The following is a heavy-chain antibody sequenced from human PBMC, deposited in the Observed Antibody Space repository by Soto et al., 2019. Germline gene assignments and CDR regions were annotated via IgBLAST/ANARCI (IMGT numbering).Heavy chain of an antibody. D-gene: IGHD3-22*01. Sequence: PGGSLRLSCAASGFTFSSYRMSWVRQAPGKGPEWMANIKQDGNEKYYVDSVKGRFTISRVNAKSSLYLQMNNLRVEDTAVYYSVRGRGYYDSRGQGTLVTVSS. CDR2: IKQDGNEK. V-gene: IGHV3-7*01. CDR3: VRGRGYYDS. J-gene: IGHJ4*02. CDR1: GFTFSSYR.